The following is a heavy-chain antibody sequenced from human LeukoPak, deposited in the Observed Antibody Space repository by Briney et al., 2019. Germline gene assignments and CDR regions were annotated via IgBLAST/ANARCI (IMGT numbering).Heavy chain of an antibody. J-gene: IGHJ4*02. D-gene: IGHD2-15*01. Sequence: EASVKVSCKASGGTFSSYAISWVRQAPGQGLEWMGGIIPIFGTANYAQKSQGRVTITADESTSTAYMELSSLRSEDTAVYYCARDTQNEYCSGGSCLDYWGQGTLVTVSS. CDR1: GGTFSSYA. CDR2: IIPIFGTA. V-gene: IGHV1-69*13. CDR3: ARDTQNEYCSGGSCLDY.